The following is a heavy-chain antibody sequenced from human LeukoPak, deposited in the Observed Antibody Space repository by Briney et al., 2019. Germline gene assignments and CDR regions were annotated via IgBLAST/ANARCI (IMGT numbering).Heavy chain of an antibody. V-gene: IGHV1-46*01. CDR3: ARRIGRNAFDI. Sequence: ASVKVSCKASGYTFTSYYMHWVRQAPGQGLEWMGIINPSGGSTSYAQKLQGRVTMTTDTSTSPAYMELRSLRSDDTAVYYCARRIGRNAFDIWGQGTMVTVSS. D-gene: IGHD1-14*01. CDR1: GYTFTSYY. CDR2: INPSGGST. J-gene: IGHJ3*02.